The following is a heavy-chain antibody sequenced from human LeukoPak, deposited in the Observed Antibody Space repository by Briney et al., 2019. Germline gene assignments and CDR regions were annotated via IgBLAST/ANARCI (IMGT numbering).Heavy chain of an antibody. J-gene: IGHJ4*02. CDR3: ANGPRHCSSTSCYGGY. CDR2: IRYDGSNK. Sequence: GGSLRLSCAASGFTFSSYWMSWVRQAPGKGLEWVAFIRYDGSNKYYADSVKGRFTISRDNSKNTLYLQMNSLRAEDTAVYYCANGPRHCSSTSCYGGYWGQGTLVTVSS. D-gene: IGHD2-2*01. CDR1: GFTFSSYW. V-gene: IGHV3-30*02.